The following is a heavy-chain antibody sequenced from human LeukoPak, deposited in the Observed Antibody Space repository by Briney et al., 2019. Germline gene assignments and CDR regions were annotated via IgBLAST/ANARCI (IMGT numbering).Heavy chain of an antibody. V-gene: IGHV1-8*01. Sequence: GASVKVSCKASGYTFTSYDINWVRQATGQGLEWMGWMNPNSGNTGYAQKFQGRVTVTRNTSISTAYMELSSLRSEDTAVYYCARGGHSSSWYGWFDPWGQGTLVTVSS. CDR1: GYTFTSYD. D-gene: IGHD6-13*01. J-gene: IGHJ5*02. CDR2: MNPNSGNT. CDR3: ARGGHSSSWYGWFDP.